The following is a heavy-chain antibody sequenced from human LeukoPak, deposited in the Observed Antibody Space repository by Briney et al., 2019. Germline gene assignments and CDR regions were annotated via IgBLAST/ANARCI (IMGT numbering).Heavy chain of an antibody. CDR2: ISGDGGST. D-gene: IGHD3-10*01. Sequence: GGSLRLSCAAPGFIFDNYAIHWVRQAPGKGLEWVSLISGDGGSTFYADSVKGRFTISRDNAKNSLYLQMSSLRDEDTAVYYCVREDPSEYGSIDYWGQGTLVTVSS. CDR1: GFIFDNYA. V-gene: IGHV3-43*02. CDR3: VREDPSEYGSIDY. J-gene: IGHJ4*02.